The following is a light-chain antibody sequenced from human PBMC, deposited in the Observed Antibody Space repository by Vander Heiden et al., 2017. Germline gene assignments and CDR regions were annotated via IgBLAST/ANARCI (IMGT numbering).Light chain of an antibody. CDR2: DVS. V-gene: IGLV2-14*01. Sequence: QSALPQPASVSGSPGQSITISCTGTSSDVGGYNYVSWYQQHPGKAPKLMIYDVSNRPSGVSNLFSGSKSGNTASLTISGLQAEDEADYYCSSYTSSSTPVFGGGTKLTVL. CDR1: SSDVGGYNY. J-gene: IGLJ3*02. CDR3: SSYTSSSTPV.